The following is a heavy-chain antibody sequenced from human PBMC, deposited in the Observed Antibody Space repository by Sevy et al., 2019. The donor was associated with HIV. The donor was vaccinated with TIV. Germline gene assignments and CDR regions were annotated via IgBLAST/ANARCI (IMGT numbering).Heavy chain of an antibody. V-gene: IGHV3-23*01. Sequence: GGSLRLSCAASGFTFSSYAMSWVRQAPGKGLEWVSAISGSGSSTYYADSVKGRFTISRDNSKNTLYLQMNSLRAEDTAVYYCAKDGYKPSVGDENYYYYYMDVWGKGTTVTVSS. CDR3: AKDGYKPSVGDENYYYYYMDV. D-gene: IGHD1-20*01. CDR2: ISGSGSST. CDR1: GFTFSSYA. J-gene: IGHJ6*03.